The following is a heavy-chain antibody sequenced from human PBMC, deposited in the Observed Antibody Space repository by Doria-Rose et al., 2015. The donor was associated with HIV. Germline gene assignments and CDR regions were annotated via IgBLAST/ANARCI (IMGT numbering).Heavy chain of an antibody. CDR1: GVSLSSPGMG. V-gene: IGHV2-26*01. Sequence: SGPVLVKPTETLTLTCTVSGVSLSSPGMGVSWIRQPPGKALEWLANIFSDDERSYKTSLKVRLTISRGTSKSRVVLTMTDMDPVDTATYYCARIKSSRWYHKYYFDFWGQGTLVIVSA. J-gene: IGHJ4*02. CDR2: IFSDDER. D-gene: IGHD6-13*01. CDR3: ARIKSSRWYHKYYFDF.